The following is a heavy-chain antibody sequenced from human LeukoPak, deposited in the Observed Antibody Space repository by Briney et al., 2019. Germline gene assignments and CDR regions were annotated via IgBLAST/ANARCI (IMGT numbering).Heavy chain of an antibody. CDR1: VVTFSSYA. CDR2: ISGSGGTT. Sequence: PGGCLRLSCAASVVTFSSYAMSWVRQAPWKGLEWVLGISGSGGTTYYADSVKGRFTISRDNSKNTLYLQINTLRPEDTAMYYCAKAIVAGAPGRFDYWGQGTLVTVSS. J-gene: IGHJ4*02. V-gene: IGHV3-23*01. CDR3: AKAIVAGAPGRFDY. D-gene: IGHD2-2*01.